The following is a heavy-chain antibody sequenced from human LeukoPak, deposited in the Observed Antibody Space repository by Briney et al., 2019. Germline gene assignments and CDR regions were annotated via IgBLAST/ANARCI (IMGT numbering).Heavy chain of an antibody. J-gene: IGHJ4*02. CDR1: GGSFSGYY. D-gene: IGHD1-14*01. CDR3: ARPVSNYFDY. V-gene: IGHV4-34*01. Sequence: PSETLSLTCAVYGGSFSGYYWSWIRQPPGKGLEWIGEINHSGSTNYNPSLKSRVTISVDTSKNQFSLKLSSVTAADTAVYYCARPVSNYFDYWGQVTLVTVSS. CDR2: INHSGST.